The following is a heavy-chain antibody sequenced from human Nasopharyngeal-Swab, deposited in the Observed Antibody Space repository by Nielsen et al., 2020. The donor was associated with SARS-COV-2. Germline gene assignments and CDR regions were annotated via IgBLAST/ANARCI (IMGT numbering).Heavy chain of an antibody. CDR1: GFTVSSNY. CDR2: IYSGGST. CDR3: ARDLTAAGGYQYYGMDV. V-gene: IGHV3-53*01. Sequence: GSLRLSCAASGFTVSSNYMSWVRQAPGKGLEWVSVIYSGGSTYYADSVKGRFTISRDNSKNTLYLQMNSLRAEDTAVYYCARDLTAAGGYQYYGMDVWGQGTTVTVSS. D-gene: IGHD6-13*01. J-gene: IGHJ6*02.